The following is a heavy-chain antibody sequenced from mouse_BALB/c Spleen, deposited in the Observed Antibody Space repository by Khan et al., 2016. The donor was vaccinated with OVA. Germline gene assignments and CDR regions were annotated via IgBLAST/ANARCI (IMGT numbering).Heavy chain of an antibody. CDR1: GFSLTNYS. CDR2: IWSAGST. Sequence: QVQLKQSGPGLVQPSQSLSITCTVSGFSLTNYSVHWVRQSPGKGLEWLGVIWSAGSTDYNAAFISRLTIRKDKSRSQVFFKMNSPQPNDTAIYSCARRGYDYGRGALFAYWGQGTLVTVSA. J-gene: IGHJ3*01. V-gene: IGHV2-2*02. CDR3: ARRGYDYGRGALFAY. D-gene: IGHD2-4*01.